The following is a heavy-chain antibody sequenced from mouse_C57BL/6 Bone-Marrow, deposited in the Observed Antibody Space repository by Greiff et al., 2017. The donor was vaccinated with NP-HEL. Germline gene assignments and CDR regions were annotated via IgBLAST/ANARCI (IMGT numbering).Heavy chain of an antibody. Sequence: VQLKESGGGLVQPKGSLKLSCAASGFSFNTYAMNWVRQAPGKGLEWVARIRSKSNNYATYYADSVKDRFTISRDDSESMLYLQMNNLKTEDTAMYYCVRPAYYGSSYWYFDVWGTGTTVTVSS. CDR1: GFSFNTYA. V-gene: IGHV10-1*01. CDR3: VRPAYYGSSYWYFDV. CDR2: IRSKSNNYAT. J-gene: IGHJ1*03. D-gene: IGHD1-1*01.